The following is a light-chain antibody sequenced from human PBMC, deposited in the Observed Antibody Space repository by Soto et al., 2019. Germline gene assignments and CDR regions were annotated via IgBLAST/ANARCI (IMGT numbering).Light chain of an antibody. CDR2: GAS. CDR3: QQYNNWRT. V-gene: IGKV3-15*01. J-gene: IGKJ1*01. CDR1: QSVSSN. Sequence: EIGMTQSPATLSVSPGERATLSCRASQSVSSNLAWYQQKPGQAPRLLIYGASTRATGIPARFSGSGSGTEFTLTISSLQSEDFAAYYCQQYNNWRTFGQGTKVEI.